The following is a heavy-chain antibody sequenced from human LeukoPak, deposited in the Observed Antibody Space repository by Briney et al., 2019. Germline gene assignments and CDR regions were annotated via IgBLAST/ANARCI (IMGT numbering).Heavy chain of an antibody. CDR2: VTSDGSST. D-gene: IGHD3-9*01. CDR1: GFCFSSYW. V-gene: IGHV3-74*01. CDR3: ARDYDIL. Sequence: GGSLRLSCAASGFCFSSYWMHWVRQAPGKGLVWVSRVTSDGSSTSYADSVKGRFSISRDNAKNTLYLHMNSLRAEDTAVYYCARDYDILWGQGTLVTVSS. J-gene: IGHJ4*02.